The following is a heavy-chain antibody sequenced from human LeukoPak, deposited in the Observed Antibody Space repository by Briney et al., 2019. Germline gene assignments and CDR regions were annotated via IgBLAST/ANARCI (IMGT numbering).Heavy chain of an antibody. CDR3: ARVGIVSRMTTVTIFLGY. CDR1: GYTFTGYY. D-gene: IGHD4-11*01. CDR2: INPNSGGT. J-gene: IGHJ4*02. V-gene: IGHV1-2*02. Sequence: ASVKVSCKASGYTFTGYYMHWVRQAPGQGLEWMGWINPNSGGTNYAQKFQGRVTMTRDTSISTAYMELGRLRSDDTAVYYCARVGIVSRMTTVTIFLGYWGQGTLVTVSS.